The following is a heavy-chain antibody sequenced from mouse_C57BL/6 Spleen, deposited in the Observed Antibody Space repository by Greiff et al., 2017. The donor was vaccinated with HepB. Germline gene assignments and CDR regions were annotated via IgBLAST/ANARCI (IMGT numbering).Heavy chain of an antibody. Sequence: EVQLQQSGGGLVKPGGSLKLSCAASGFTFSSYAMSWVRQTPEKRLEWVATISDGGSYTYYPDNVKGRFTISRDNAKNNLYLQMSHLKSEDTAMYYCARDKGTGAFAYWGQGTLVTVSA. CDR2: ISDGGSYT. V-gene: IGHV5-4*01. CDR1: GFTFSSYA. J-gene: IGHJ3*01. CDR3: ARDKGTGAFAY. D-gene: IGHD4-1*01.